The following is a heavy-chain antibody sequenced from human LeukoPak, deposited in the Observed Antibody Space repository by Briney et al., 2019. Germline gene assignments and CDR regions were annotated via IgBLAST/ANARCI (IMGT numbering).Heavy chain of an antibody. CDR1: GFTVSRNY. Sequence: GGSLRLSCAASGFTVSRNYMSWARLAPGKGLEWVSIITSAGATHYPTSVKGRFTISRDKSKNTVYLQMHSLRAEDTAVYYCATRGLSGYYYGMDVWGQVTTVTVS. V-gene: IGHV3-66*01. D-gene: IGHD3/OR15-3a*01. J-gene: IGHJ6*02. CDR3: ATRGLSGYYYGMDV. CDR2: ITSAGAT.